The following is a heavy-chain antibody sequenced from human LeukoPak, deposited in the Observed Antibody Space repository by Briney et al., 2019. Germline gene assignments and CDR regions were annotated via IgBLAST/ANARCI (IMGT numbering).Heavy chain of an antibody. D-gene: IGHD4-17*01. J-gene: IGHJ5*02. CDR2: IYHSGRT. V-gene: IGHV4-4*02. CDR1: GGSISSSNW. CDR3: ARVKSDYGDPSWCDP. Sequence: PSETPSLTCAVSGGSISSSNWWSWVRQPPGKGLEWIGEIYHSGRTNYNPSLKSRVTISVDKSKNQFSLKLSSVTAADTAVYYCARVKSDYGDPSWCDPWGQGTLVTVSA.